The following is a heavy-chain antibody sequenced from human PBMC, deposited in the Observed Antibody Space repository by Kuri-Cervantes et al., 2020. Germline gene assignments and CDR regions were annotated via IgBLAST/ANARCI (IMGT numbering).Heavy chain of an antibody. J-gene: IGHJ6*03. D-gene: IGHD6-6*01. CDR1: GYTLTELS. CDR3: ARDGPSIAAHLRYWEYYMDV. V-gene: IGHV1-2*02. Sequence: ASVKVSCKVSGYTLTELSMHWVRQAPGQGLEWMGWINPNSGGTNYAQKLQGRVTMTTDTSTSTAYMELRSLRSDDTAVYYCARDGPSIAAHLRYWEYYMDVWGKGTTVTVSS. CDR2: INPNSGGT.